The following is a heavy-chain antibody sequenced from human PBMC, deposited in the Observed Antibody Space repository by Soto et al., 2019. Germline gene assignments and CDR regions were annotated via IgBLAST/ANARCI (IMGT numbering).Heavy chain of an antibody. J-gene: IGHJ4*02. V-gene: IGHV4-34*01. CDR3: ARLGGSYAVPHFDY. D-gene: IGHD1-26*01. CDR2: INHSGSS. Sequence: PSETLSLTCAVSGGSFNGYYWSWIRQPPGKGLEWIGEINHSGSSNYNPSLKSRVTISVDTSKNQFSLKLSSVTAADTAVYYCARLGGSYAVPHFDYWGQGTLVTVSS. CDR1: GGSFNGYY.